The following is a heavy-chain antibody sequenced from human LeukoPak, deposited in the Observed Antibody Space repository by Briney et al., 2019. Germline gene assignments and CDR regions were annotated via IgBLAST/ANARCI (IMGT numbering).Heavy chain of an antibody. V-gene: IGHV3-30*03. CDR1: GFTFSSYG. CDR2: ISYDGSNK. J-gene: IGHJ4*02. CDR3: ARVIGSSSWYQYFYFDY. D-gene: IGHD6-13*01. Sequence: PGRSLRLSCAASGFTFSSYGMHWVRQAPGKGLEWVAVISYDGSNKYYADSVKGRFTISRDNSKNTLYLQMNSLRAEDTAVYYCARVIGSSSWYQYFYFDYWGQGTLVTVSS.